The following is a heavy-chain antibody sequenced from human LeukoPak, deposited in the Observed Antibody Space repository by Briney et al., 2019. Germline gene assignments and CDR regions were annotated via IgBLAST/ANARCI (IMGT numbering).Heavy chain of an antibody. CDR2: IYQSGNT. CDR1: GASISSSNW. D-gene: IGHD5-12*01. J-gene: IGHJ4*02. Sequence: SGTLSLTCAVSGASISSSNWWSWVRQPPGKGLEWIGEIYQSGNTNYNPSLKSRVTISVDKSKNQFSLKLTSVTAADTAVYYCGVGSGYDNYWGQGTLVTVSS. V-gene: IGHV4-4*02. CDR3: GVGSGYDNY.